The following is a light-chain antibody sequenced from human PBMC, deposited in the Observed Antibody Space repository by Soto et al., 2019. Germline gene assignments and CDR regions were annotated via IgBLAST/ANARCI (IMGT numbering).Light chain of an antibody. V-gene: IGKV1-5*03. CDR3: QHYNSYSEA. J-gene: IGKJ1*01. CDR2: KAS. Sequence: DIQMTHSPYTLCGSVGDRVTITCLASQTISSWLAWYQQKPGKAPKLLIYKASTLKSGVPSRFSGSGSGTEFTLTISSLQPDDFATYYCQHYNSYSEAFGQGTKVDIK. CDR1: QTISSW.